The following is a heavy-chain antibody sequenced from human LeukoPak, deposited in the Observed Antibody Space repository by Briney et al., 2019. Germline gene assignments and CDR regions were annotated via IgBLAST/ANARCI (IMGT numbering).Heavy chain of an antibody. V-gene: IGHV4-59*02. CDR2: IYDSGST. CDR3: ARGPQITMTLVVINY. J-gene: IGHJ4*02. Sequence: SETLSLTCTVSGGSVSSYYWGWIRQPPEEGLEYIGYIYDSGSTHYNPSLESRVTISVDTSKHQFSLNLRSVTAADTAVYYCARGPQITMTLVVINYWGQGTLVTVSS. D-gene: IGHD3-22*01. CDR1: GGSVSSYY.